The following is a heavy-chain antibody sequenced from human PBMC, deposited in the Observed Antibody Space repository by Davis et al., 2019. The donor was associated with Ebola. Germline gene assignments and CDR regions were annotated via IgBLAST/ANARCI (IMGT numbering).Heavy chain of an antibody. D-gene: IGHD6-19*01. V-gene: IGHV3-30-3*01. CDR2: ISYDGSNK. CDR3: ARDRVFGYSSGWTLIYYYYGMDV. J-gene: IGHJ6*02. CDR1: GFTFSSYA. Sequence: GESLKISCAASGFTFSSYAMHWVRQAPGKGLEWVAVISYDGSNKYYADSVKGRFTISRDNSKNTLYLQMNSLRAEDTAVYYCARDRVFGYSSGWTLIYYYYGMDVWGQGTTVIVSS.